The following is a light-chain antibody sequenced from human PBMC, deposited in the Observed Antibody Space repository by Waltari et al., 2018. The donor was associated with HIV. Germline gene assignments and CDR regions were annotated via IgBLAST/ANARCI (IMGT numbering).Light chain of an antibody. Sequence: QSVLTQPPSATGTPGQRVTIPSSGSSSNIGSNHVHWYQQLPGTTPKLLNSRNNQRPSGVPDRFSASKSGTSASLAIRGLRSEDEGDYYCAAWDDSLGGRGLFGGGTRLTVL. CDR1: SSNIGSNH. CDR2: RNN. J-gene: IGLJ3*02. V-gene: IGLV1-47*01. CDR3: AAWDDSLGGRGL.